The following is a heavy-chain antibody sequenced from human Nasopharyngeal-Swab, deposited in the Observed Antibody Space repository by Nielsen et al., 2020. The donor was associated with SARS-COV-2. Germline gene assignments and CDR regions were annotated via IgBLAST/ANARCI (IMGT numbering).Heavy chain of an antibody. Sequence: SVNVSCKPSGGTLSSFAINWVRQAPGQGLEWMGRNIPFLGIANYAWNLRGRVTSNADKSTSTAYMELSSLRSEDTAVYSCATEDTAMVTFKYFHQWGQGILVTVSS. J-gene: IGHJ4*02. V-gene: IGHV1-69*04. D-gene: IGHD5-18*01. CDR1: GGTLSSFA. CDR2: NIPFLGIA. CDR3: ATEDTAMVTFKYFHQ.